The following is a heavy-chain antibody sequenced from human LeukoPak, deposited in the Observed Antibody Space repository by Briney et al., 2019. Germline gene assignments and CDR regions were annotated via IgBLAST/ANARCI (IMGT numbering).Heavy chain of an antibody. CDR2: IYYSGST. D-gene: IGHD2-2*01. Sequence: SETLSLTCTVSGGSISSYYWSWIRQPPGKGLEWTGYIYYSGSTNYNPSLKSRVTISVDTSKNQFSLKLSSVTAADTAVYYCARLILVVPAAGGTELPHDAFDIWGQGTMVTVSS. V-gene: IGHV4-59*01. CDR3: ARLILVVPAAGGTELPHDAFDI. CDR1: GGSISSYY. J-gene: IGHJ3*02.